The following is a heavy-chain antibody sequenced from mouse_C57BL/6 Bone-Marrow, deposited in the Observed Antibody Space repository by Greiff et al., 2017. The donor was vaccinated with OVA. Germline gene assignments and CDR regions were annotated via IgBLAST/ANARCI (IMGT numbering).Heavy chain of an antibody. V-gene: IGHV1-69*01. Sequence: QVQLQQSGAELVMPGASVKLSCKASGYTFTSYWMHWVKQRPGQGLEWIGEIDPSDSYTNYNQKFKGKSTLTVDKSSSTAYMQLSSLTSEDSAVYYCAREGIYYYGSSYCWYFDVWGTGTTVTVSS. D-gene: IGHD1-1*01. CDR1: GYTFTSYW. CDR2: IDPSDSYT. CDR3: AREGIYYYGSSYCWYFDV. J-gene: IGHJ1*03.